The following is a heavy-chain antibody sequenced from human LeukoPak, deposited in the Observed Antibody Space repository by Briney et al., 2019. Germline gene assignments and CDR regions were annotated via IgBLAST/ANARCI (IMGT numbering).Heavy chain of an antibody. CDR3: TRVMTIDYYDTSGYYY. V-gene: IGHV3-74*01. Sequence: GGSLRLSCAASGFTFSRYWMHWVRQAPGKGLVWVSRINSDGSSTNYADAVKGRFTVSRDSAKNTLHLQMNSLRAEDTAVYYCTRVMTIDYYDTSGYYYWGQGTLVTVSS. CDR2: INSDGSST. CDR1: GFTFSRYW. J-gene: IGHJ4*02. D-gene: IGHD3-22*01.